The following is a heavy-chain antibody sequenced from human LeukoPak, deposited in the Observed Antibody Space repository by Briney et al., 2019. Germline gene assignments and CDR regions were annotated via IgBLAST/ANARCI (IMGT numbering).Heavy chain of an antibody. CDR3: AKEYDYGSGSNLGDY. V-gene: IGHV3-30*18. CDR1: GFTFSDYY. D-gene: IGHD3-10*01. Sequence: PGGSLRLSCAASGFTFSDYYMSWIRQAPGKGLEWVAVISYDGSNKYYADSVKGRFTISRDNSKNTLYLQMNSLRAEDTAVYYCAKEYDYGSGSNLGDYWGQGTLVTVSS. CDR2: ISYDGSNK. J-gene: IGHJ4*02.